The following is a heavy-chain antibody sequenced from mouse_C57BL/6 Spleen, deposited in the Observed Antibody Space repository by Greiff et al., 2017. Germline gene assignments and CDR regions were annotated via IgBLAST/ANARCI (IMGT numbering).Heavy chain of an antibody. CDR3: ARAGSNYVGGFDY. J-gene: IGHJ2*01. V-gene: IGHV5-12*01. CDR1: GFTFSDYY. CDR2: ISNGGGST. Sequence: EVKLVESGGGLVQPGGSLKLSCAASGFTFSDYYMYWVRQTPEQRLEWVAYISNGGGSTYYPDTVKGRFTISRDNAKNTLYLQMSRLESEDTAMYYCARAGSNYVGGFDYWGQGTTLTVSS. D-gene: IGHD2-5*01.